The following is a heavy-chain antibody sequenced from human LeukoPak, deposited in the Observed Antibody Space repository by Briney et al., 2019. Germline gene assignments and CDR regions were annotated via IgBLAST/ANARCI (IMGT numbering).Heavy chain of an antibody. CDR3: ARSVTTYYYYGMDV. CDR2: LYSGGNT. Sequence: PGGSLRLSCAASGFTFSSYAMSWVRQAPGKGLEWVSILYSGGNTYYAASVRGRFTISRDNSKNTLYLQMNSLRAEDTAIYYCARSVTTYYYYGMDVWGQGTTVTVSS. CDR1: GFTFSSYA. J-gene: IGHJ6*02. D-gene: IGHD3-3*01. V-gene: IGHV3-23*01.